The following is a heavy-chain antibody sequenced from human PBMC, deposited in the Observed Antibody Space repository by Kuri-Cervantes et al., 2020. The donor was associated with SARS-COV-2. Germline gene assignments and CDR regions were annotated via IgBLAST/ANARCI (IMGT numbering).Heavy chain of an antibody. CDR1: GGSFSAYY. CDR3: AGSPGGVFDC. D-gene: IGHD3-16*01. Sequence: SQTLSLTCAVYGGSFSAYYWSWIRQPPGKGLEWIGEINHSGSTNYNPSLKSRVTILVDTSKHQLSLKLSSVTAADTAVYYCAGSPGGVFDCWGQGTLVTVSS. CDR2: INHSGST. J-gene: IGHJ4*02. V-gene: IGHV4-34*01.